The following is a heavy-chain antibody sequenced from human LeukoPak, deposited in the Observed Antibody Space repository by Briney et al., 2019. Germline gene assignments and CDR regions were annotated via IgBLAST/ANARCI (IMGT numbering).Heavy chain of an antibody. CDR2: ISWDGGSK. Sequence: PGGSLRLSCAASGFPFDDYAMHWVRQAPGKVLEWVSLISWDGGSKYYADSVKGRFTISRDNSKNSLYLQMNSLRAEDTALYYCAKDIRARVAVPAVHYMDVWGKGTTVTVSS. D-gene: IGHD2-2*01. CDR1: GFPFDDYA. V-gene: IGHV3-43D*04. J-gene: IGHJ6*03. CDR3: AKDIRARVAVPAVHYMDV.